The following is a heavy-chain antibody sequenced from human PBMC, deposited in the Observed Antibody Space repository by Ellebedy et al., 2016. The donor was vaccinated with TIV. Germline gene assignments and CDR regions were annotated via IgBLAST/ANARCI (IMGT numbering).Heavy chain of an antibody. J-gene: IGHJ4*02. CDR1: GFTVSSNY. CDR3: ALDLYFNSGSLN. V-gene: IGHV3-66*01. D-gene: IGHD3-10*01. CDR2: IYSGGSA. Sequence: GGSLRLSCAASGFTVSSNYMSWVRQAPGKGLEWVSVIYSGGSAYYADSVKGRFTISRDSSKNTLYLQMNSLRVENTAVYYCALDLYFNSGSLNWGQGTLVTVSS.